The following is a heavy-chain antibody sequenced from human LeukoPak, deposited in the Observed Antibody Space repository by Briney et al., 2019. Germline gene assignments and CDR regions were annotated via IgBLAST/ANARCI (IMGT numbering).Heavy chain of an antibody. CDR2: IYYSGST. CDR3: ARERLRLAYYYDSSGQPFPPAFDI. D-gene: IGHD3-22*01. Sequence: TLSLTCTVSGGSISSGGYYWSWIRQHPGKGLEWIGYIYYSGSTYYNPSLKSQVTISVDTSKNQFSLKLSSVTAADTAVYYCARERLRLAYYYDSSGQPFPPAFDIWGQGTMVTVSS. J-gene: IGHJ3*02. V-gene: IGHV4-31*01. CDR1: GGSISSGGYY.